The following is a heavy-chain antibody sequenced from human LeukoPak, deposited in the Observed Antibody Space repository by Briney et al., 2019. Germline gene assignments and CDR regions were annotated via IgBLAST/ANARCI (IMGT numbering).Heavy chain of an antibody. Sequence: SVKVSCKASGGTFSSYAISWVRQAPGQGLEWMGRIIPILGIANYAQKFQGRVTITADKSTSTAYMELSSLRSEDTAVYYCARRGIDYGDSTAFDPWGQGTLVTVSS. D-gene: IGHD4-17*01. CDR3: ARRGIDYGDSTAFDP. J-gene: IGHJ5*02. V-gene: IGHV1-69*04. CDR1: GGTFSSYA. CDR2: IIPILGIA.